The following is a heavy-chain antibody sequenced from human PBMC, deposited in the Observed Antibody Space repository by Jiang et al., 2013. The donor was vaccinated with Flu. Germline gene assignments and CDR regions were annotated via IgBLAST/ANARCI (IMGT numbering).Heavy chain of an antibody. CDR2: IIPIFGTA. Sequence: SCKASGGTFSSYAISWVRQAPGQGLEWMGGIIPIFGTANYAQKFQGRVTITADESTSTAYMELSSLRSEDTAVYYCARDENYYDSSGPFDYWGQGTLVTVSS. CDR1: GGTFSSYA. V-gene: IGHV1-69*01. J-gene: IGHJ4*02. CDR3: ARDENYYDSSGPFDY. D-gene: IGHD3-22*01.